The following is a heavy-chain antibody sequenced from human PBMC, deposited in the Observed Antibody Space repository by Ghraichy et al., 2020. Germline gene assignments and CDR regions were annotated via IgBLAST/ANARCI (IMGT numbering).Heavy chain of an antibody. CDR2: ISSSSSDI. J-gene: IGHJ3*01. D-gene: IGHD2-2*01. CDR3: ARKTLTYCSTTTCPGAFDL. V-gene: IGHV3-21*01. Sequence: GGSLRLSCAASGFTFSSYTMNWVRQAPGKGLEWVSSISSSSSDIYYADSVQGRFTISRDNAKNSLYLQMNSLRAEDTAVYYCARKTLTYCSTTTCPGAFDLWGQGAMVTVSS. CDR1: GFTFSSYT.